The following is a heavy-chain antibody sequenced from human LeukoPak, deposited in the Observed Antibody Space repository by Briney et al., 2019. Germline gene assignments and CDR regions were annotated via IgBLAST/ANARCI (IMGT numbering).Heavy chain of an antibody. J-gene: IGHJ4*02. CDR3: ARGLVVPAAMPEYFDY. CDR2: INHSGST. V-gene: IGHV4-34*01. D-gene: IGHD2-2*01. Sequence: SETLSLTCAVYGGSFSGYYWSWIRQPPGKGLEWIGEINHSGSTNYNPSLKSRVTISVDTSKNQFSLKLSSVTAADTAVYYCARGLVVPAAMPEYFDYWGQGTLVTVSS. CDR1: GGSFSGYY.